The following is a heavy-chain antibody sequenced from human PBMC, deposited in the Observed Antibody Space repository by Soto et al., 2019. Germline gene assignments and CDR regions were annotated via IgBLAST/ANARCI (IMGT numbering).Heavy chain of an antibody. J-gene: IGHJ6*02. V-gene: IGHV1-46*01. CDR2: INPSGGST. Sequence: ASVKVSCKASGYTFTSYYMHWVLQAPGQGLEWMGIINPSGGSTSYAQKFQGRVTMTRDTSTSTVYMELSSLRSEDTAVYYCARDEGKYYYDSSGYYLPPYYYYGMDVWGQGTTVTVSS. D-gene: IGHD3-22*01. CDR3: ARDEGKYYYDSSGYYLPPYYYYGMDV. CDR1: GYTFTSYY.